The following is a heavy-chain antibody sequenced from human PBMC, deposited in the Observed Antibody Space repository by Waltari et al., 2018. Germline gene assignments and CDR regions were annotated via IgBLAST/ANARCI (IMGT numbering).Heavy chain of an antibody. CDR2: IYTSGST. D-gene: IGHD6-13*01. J-gene: IGHJ3*02. Sequence: QLQLQESGPGLVKPSETLSLTCTVSGGSISSSSYYWSWIRQPAGKGLEWIGYIYTSGSTNYNPSLKSRVTISVDTSKNQFSLKLSSVTAADTAVYYCAREGYSSSLDAFDIWGQGTMVTVSS. CDR1: GGSISSSSYY. CDR3: AREGYSSSLDAFDI. V-gene: IGHV4-61*02.